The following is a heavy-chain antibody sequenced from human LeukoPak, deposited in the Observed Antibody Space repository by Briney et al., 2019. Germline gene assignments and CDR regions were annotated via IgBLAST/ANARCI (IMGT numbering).Heavy chain of an antibody. CDR2: ISYDGSNK. CDR3: AYYGSGSYYLSYFDY. V-gene: IGHV3-30*03. J-gene: IGHJ4*02. CDR1: GFTSSSYG. Sequence: GGSLRLSCAASGFTSSSYGMHWVRQAPGKGLEWVAVISYDGSNKYYADSVKGRFTISRDNSKNTLYLQMNSLRAEDTAVYYCAYYGSGSYYLSYFDYWGQGTLVTVSS. D-gene: IGHD3-10*01.